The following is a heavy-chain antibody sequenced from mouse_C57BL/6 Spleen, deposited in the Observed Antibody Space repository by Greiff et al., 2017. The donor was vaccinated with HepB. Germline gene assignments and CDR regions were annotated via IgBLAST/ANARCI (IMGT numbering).Heavy chain of an antibody. CDR2: IYPGSGST. CDR1: GYTFTSYW. J-gene: IGHJ4*01. V-gene: IGHV1-55*01. CDR3: ERRGSNYGAMDY. D-gene: IGHD2-5*01. Sequence: QVQLQQPGAELVKPGASVKMSCKASGYTFTSYWITWVKQRPGQGLEWIGDIYPGSGSTNYNEKFKSKATLTVDTSSSTAYMQLSSLTSEDSAVYYCERRGSNYGAMDYWGQGTSVTVSS.